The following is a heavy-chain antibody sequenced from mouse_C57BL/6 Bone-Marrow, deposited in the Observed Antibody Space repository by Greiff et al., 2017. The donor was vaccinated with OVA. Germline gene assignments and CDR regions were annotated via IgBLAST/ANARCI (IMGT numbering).Heavy chain of an antibody. CDR2: INPSTGGT. V-gene: IGHV1-42*01. J-gene: IGHJ3*01. CDR3: ARGGTSPFAI. CDR1: GYSFTGYY. D-gene: IGHD4-1*01. Sequence: EVQLQQSGPELVKPGASVKISCKASGYSFTGYYMNWVKQSPEKSLEWIGEINPSTGGTTYNQKFKAKATLTVDKSSSTAYMQLKSLTSEDSAVYYCARGGTSPFAIWGQGTVVSVSA.